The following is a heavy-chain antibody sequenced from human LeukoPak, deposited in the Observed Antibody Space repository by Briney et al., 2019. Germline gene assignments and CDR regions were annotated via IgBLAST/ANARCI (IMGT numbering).Heavy chain of an antibody. J-gene: IGHJ5*02. V-gene: IGHV4-34*01. Sequence: SETLSLTCAVYGGSFSGYYWSWIRQPPGKGLEWIGEINHSGSTNYNPSLKSRVTISVDTSKNQFSLKLSSVTAADTAVYYCARRKQWLVGWFDPWGQGTLVTVSS. D-gene: IGHD6-19*01. CDR1: GGSFSGYY. CDR3: ARRKQWLVGWFDP. CDR2: INHSGST.